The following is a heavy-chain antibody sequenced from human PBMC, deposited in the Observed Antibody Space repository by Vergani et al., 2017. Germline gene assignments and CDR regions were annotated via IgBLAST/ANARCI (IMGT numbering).Heavy chain of an antibody. V-gene: IGHV3-30*01. D-gene: IGHD2-2*01. J-gene: IGHJ4*02. Sequence: VQLVESGGGLVQPGGSLRLSCAASGFTFSSYAMHWVRQAPGKGLEWVAVISYDGSNKYYADSVKGRFTISRDNSKNTLYLQMNSLRAEDTAVYYCARARRTYCSSTSCCLFDYWGQGTLVTVSS. CDR2: ISYDGSNK. CDR1: GFTFSSYA. CDR3: ARARRTYCSSTSCCLFDY.